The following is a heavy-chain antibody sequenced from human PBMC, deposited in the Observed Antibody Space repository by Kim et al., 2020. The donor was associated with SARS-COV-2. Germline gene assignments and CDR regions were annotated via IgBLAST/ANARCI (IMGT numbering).Heavy chain of an antibody. CDR1: GFTSSTYG. Sequence: GGSLRLSCAMSGFTSSTYGMHWVRQAPGKGLEWVAFISSDGNDKYHADSVKGRFTVSRDNSKNTLFLQMNSLRAEDTAVYLCARDGISGIDNWGQGTLVTVSS. J-gene: IGHJ4*02. CDR3: ARDGISGIDN. D-gene: IGHD1-20*01. V-gene: IGHV3-33*01. CDR2: ISSDGNDK.